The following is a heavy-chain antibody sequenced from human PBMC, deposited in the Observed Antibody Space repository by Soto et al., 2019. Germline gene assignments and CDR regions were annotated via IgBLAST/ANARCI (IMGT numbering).Heavy chain of an antibody. CDR3: ARLYGLDAFDI. CDR2: IYYSGST. Sequence: QVQLQESGPGLVKPSETLSLTCTVSGGSISSYYWSWIRQPPGKGLEWIGHIYYSGSTNYNPSLESRVTISVDTSKTQFSLKLSSVTAADTAVYYCARLYGLDAFDIWGQGTMVTVSS. J-gene: IGHJ3*02. D-gene: IGHD4-17*01. CDR1: GGSISSYY. V-gene: IGHV4-59*01.